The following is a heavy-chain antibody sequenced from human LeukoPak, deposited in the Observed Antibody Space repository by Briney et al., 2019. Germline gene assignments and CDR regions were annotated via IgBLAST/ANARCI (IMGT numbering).Heavy chain of an antibody. CDR1: GGSISSYY. V-gene: IGHV4-59*01. J-gene: IGHJ6*02. Sequence: SETLSLTCTVSGGSISSYYWSWIRQPPREGLGWIGYIYYSASTNYNPSLKSRVTISVDTSKNQYSLKLSSVTAADTAVYYCARDTQDYGMDVWGQGTTVTVS. CDR3: ARDTQDYGMDV. CDR2: IYYSAST.